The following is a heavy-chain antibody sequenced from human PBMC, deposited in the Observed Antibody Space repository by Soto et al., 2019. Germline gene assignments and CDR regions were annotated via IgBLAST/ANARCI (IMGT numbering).Heavy chain of an antibody. Sequence: SETLSLTCTVSGGSISSSSYYWGWIRQPPGKVLEWMVSIYYSGSTYYNASLKSRGTISLETCNNQFSLKLSGVTSSDTAVYYXXRXVWFGEEAYDYYYYGMDVWGQGTTVTV. CDR3: XRXVWFGEEAYDYYYYGMDV. J-gene: IGHJ6*02. V-gene: IGHV4-39*01. CDR1: GGSISSSSYY. D-gene: IGHD3-10*01. CDR2: IYYSGST.